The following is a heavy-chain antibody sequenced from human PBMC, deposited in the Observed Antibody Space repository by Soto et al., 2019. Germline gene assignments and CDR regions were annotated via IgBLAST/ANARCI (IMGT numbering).Heavy chain of an antibody. V-gene: IGHV3-30-3*01. CDR2: ISYDGSNK. D-gene: IGHD4-17*01. Sequence: GGSLRLSCAASGVTFGSYAMHGVRQAPGEGLEWVAVISYDGSNKYYADSVKGRFTISRDNSKNTLYLQMNSLRAEDTAVYYCAGPHDYGDNLFDYWGQGTLVTVSS. CDR3: AGPHDYGDNLFDY. CDR1: GVTFGSYA. J-gene: IGHJ4*02.